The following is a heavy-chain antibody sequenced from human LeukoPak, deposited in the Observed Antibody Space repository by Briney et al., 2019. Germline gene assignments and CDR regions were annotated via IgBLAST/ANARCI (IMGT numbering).Heavy chain of an antibody. CDR3: AKDHLPGIVVADRDY. D-gene: IGHD6-19*01. J-gene: IGHJ4*02. CDR1: GFIFSRYG. V-gene: IGHV3-23*01. Sequence: GGTLRLSCAASGFIFSRYGMSWVRQAPGKGLEWVSAISGSGGTSYYVNSVKGRFTISRDNSKNTLYLQINSLRAEDTAVYYCAKDHLPGIVVADRDYWGQGTLVTVSS. CDR2: ISGSGGTS.